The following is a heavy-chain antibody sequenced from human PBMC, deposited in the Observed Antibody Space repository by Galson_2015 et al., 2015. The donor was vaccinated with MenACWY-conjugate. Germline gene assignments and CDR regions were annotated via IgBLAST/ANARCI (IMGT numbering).Heavy chain of an antibody. Sequence: SLRLSCAASGFTLSSYAMHWVRQAPGKGLEWVAVISYDGSNKYYADSVKGRFTISRDNSKNTVYLQMNSLRGEDTAVYYCASRYSSSWTLDYWGQGTLVTVSS. CDR3: ASRYSSSWTLDY. CDR1: GFTLSSYA. CDR2: ISYDGSNK. J-gene: IGHJ4*02. V-gene: IGHV3-30*04. D-gene: IGHD6-13*01.